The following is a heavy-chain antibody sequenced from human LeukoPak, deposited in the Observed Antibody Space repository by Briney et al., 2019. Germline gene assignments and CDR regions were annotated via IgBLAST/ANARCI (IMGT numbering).Heavy chain of an antibody. CDR1: GFIFSNYA. CDR2: MSGNGGNT. V-gene: IGHV3-23*01. CDR3: ACSSSWTRFDY. Sequence: GGSLRRACAASGFIFSNYAMSWVREAPGKGLEWVSSMSGNGGNTYYADSVKGRFTISRDNSENTLYLQMNSLRPEDTAVYYCACSSSWTRFDYWGQGTLVTVSS. D-gene: IGHD6-13*01. J-gene: IGHJ4*02.